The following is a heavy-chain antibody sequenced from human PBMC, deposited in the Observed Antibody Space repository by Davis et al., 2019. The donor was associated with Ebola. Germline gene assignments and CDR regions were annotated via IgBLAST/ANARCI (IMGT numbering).Heavy chain of an antibody. D-gene: IGHD3-16*01. CDR3: ARQTPRFGGFDI. Sequence: GGSLRLSCRGSEYSFTNYWIAWVRQMPGKGPEWMGIIYSGDSDTRYSPSFEGQVTISVDRSISTAHLQWSSLKASDTATYYCARQTPRFGGFDIWGQGTMVTASS. CDR2: IYSGDSDT. CDR1: EYSFTNYW. V-gene: IGHV5-51*01. J-gene: IGHJ3*02.